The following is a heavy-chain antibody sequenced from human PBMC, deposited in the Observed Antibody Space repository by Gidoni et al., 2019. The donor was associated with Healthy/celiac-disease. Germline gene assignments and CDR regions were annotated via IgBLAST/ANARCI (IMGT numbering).Heavy chain of an antibody. CDR1: GFTFGYYA. J-gene: IGHJ4*02. CDR2: IRSKAYGGTT. Sequence: EVQPVESGGGLVKPGRSLRLSCTASGFTFGYYAMSWFRTAPGKGLGWVGFIRSKAYGGTTEYAASVKGRFTISRDDSKSIAYLQMNSLKTEDTAVYYCTRGWSHCSSTSCYTRNPKYYFDYWGQGTLVTVSS. CDR3: TRGWSHCSSTSCYTRNPKYYFDY. V-gene: IGHV3-49*05. D-gene: IGHD2-2*02.